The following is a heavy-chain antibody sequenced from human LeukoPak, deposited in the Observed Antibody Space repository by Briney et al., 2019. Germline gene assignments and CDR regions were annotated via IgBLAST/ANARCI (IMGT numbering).Heavy chain of an antibody. CDR1: GDSLSSTSYY. V-gene: IGHV4-39*01. CDR2: IYNSGTT. Sequence: PSETLSLTCTVSGDSLSSTSYYRDWIRQPPGKGLEWIGSIYNSGTTYYNPSLKSRVTISVDTSKNQFSLKVSSVTAADTAVYYCASRVYGLGSFNYWGQGTLVTVSS. CDR3: ASRVYGLGSFNY. J-gene: IGHJ4*01. D-gene: IGHD3-10*01.